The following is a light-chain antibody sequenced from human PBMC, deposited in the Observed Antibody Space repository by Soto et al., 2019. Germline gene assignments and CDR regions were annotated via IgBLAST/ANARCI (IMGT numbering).Light chain of an antibody. V-gene: IGKV3-20*01. CDR1: QSVCNNY. Sequence: ELVLTQSPGTLSLSPEVRGTLSCRASQSVCNNYLDWYQQKPGQAPRHLIHGASSRSTGIPDRFSGSGSGTDFNVTLSSVEPEDFAVFYCQQYANSPLSVGGRTKVELK. CDR2: GAS. CDR3: QQYANSPLS. J-gene: IGKJ4*01.